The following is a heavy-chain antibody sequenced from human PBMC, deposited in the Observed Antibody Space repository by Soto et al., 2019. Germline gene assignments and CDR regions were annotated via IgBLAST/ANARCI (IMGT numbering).Heavy chain of an antibody. V-gene: IGHV3-23*01. CDR3: ARKVPGSTTRPDYWYFDL. J-gene: IGHJ2*01. CDR2: ISGGGDAT. Sequence: EVQLLESGGGLVQPGGSLRLSCAASGFTFISYAMNWVRQAPGKGLQWVSAISGGGDATFYADSVKGRFTISRDNSTNTVTLQPNSLAADDTAVYYCARKVPGSTTRPDYWYFDLWGRGTLVTVSS. CDR1: GFTFISYA. D-gene: IGHD3-10*01.